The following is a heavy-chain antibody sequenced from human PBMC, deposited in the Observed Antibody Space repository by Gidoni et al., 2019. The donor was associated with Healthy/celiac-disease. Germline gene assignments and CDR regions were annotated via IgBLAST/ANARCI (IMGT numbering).Heavy chain of an antibody. CDR1: GFTFSSYA. CDR3: ASHYYDSSGYYRYY. V-gene: IGHV3-30-3*01. J-gene: IGHJ4*02. D-gene: IGHD3-22*01. CDR2: ISYDGSNK. Sequence: QVQLVESGGGVVQPGWPLRLTCAASGFTFSSYAMHWVRQAPGKGREWVAVISYDGSNKYYADSVKGRFTISRDNSKNTLYLQMNSLRAEDTAVYYCASHYYDSSGYYRYYWGQGTLVTVSS.